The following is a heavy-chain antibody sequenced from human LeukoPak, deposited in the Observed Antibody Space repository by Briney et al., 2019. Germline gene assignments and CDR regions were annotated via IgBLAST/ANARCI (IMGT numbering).Heavy chain of an antibody. J-gene: IGHJ4*02. CDR2: INPNSGGT. Sequence: ASVKVSCKASGYTFTGYYMHWVRQAPGQGLEWMGWINPNSGGTNYAQKFQGRVTMTRDTSISTAYMELSILRSDDTAVYYCAATNWNYVLPFDYWGQGTLVTVSP. D-gene: IGHD1-7*01. CDR3: AATNWNYVLPFDY. V-gene: IGHV1-2*02. CDR1: GYTFTGYY.